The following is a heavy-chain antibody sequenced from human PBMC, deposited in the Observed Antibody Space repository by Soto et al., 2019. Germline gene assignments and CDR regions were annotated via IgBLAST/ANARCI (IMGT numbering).Heavy chain of an antibody. CDR2: TRNKANSYTT. D-gene: IGHD5-18*01. CDR1: GFTFSDHY. J-gene: IGHJ6*03. V-gene: IGHV3-72*01. Sequence: GGSLRLSCAASGFTFSDHYMDWVRQAPGKGLEWVGRTRNKANSYTTEYAASVKGRFTISRDDSKNSLYLQMNSLKTEDTAVYYCAREVDTAMVLPYYYYMDVWGKGTTVTVSS. CDR3: AREVDTAMVLPYYYYMDV.